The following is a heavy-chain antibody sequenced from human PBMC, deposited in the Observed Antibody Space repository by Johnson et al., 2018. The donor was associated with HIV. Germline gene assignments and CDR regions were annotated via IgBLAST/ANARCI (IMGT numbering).Heavy chain of an antibody. Sequence: VQLVESGGGLVQPGGSLRLSCGASGFTFNDHWMQWVRQAPGKGLVWVSRITGDGSRTSYAASVTARFTISRDNSKNTLYLQMNSLRAEDTAVYYCAIVGIVGVAPDDAFDIWGQGTMVTVSS. CDR2: ITGDGSRT. V-gene: IGHV3-74*02. CDR1: GFTFNDHW. D-gene: IGHD3-3*01. J-gene: IGHJ3*02. CDR3: AIVGIVGVAPDDAFDI.